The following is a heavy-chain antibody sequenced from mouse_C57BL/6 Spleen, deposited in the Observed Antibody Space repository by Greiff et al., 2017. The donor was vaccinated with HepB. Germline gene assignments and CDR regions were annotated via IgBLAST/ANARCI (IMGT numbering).Heavy chain of an antibody. J-gene: IGHJ1*03. CDR3: AREETGDDWYFDV. CDR1: GYTFTSYG. V-gene: IGHV1-81*01. D-gene: IGHD4-1*01. Sequence: QVQLQQSGAELARPGASVKLSCKASGYTFTSYGMSWVKQRTGQGLEWIGEIYPRSGNTYYNEKFKGKATLTADKSSSTAYMGLRSLTSEDSAVYFCAREETGDDWYFDVWGTGTTVTVSS. CDR2: IYPRSGNT.